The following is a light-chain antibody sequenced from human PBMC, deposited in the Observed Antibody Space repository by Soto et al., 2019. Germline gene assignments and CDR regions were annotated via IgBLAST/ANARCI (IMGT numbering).Light chain of an antibody. CDR2: DVR. Sequence: QSALTQPASVSGSPGQSITISCTGTSSDVGGYNYISWYQQHPGKAPKFIIYDVRHRPAGVSNRFAGSSSGNAAPPTISGHQADDEDYYYCSSDTSSNTVIFGGGTKLTVL. V-gene: IGLV2-14*03. J-gene: IGLJ2*01. CDR3: SSDTSSNTVI. CDR1: SSDVGGYNY.